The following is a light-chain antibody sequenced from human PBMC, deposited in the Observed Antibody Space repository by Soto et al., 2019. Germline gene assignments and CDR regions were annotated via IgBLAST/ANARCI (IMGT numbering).Light chain of an antibody. CDR1: QGIXTK. CDR3: QQYNNWTPST. CDR2: YQS. V-gene: IGKV3-15*01. Sequence: IGVTKCAFAASVSPGEGATFSCRASQGIXTKIAWYQLKPGQAPRVLSXYQSIRATGIAARFSGSGSGREFALTISSLQSEDFAVSYCQQYNNWTPSTFGQGTRLDIK. J-gene: IGKJ5*01.